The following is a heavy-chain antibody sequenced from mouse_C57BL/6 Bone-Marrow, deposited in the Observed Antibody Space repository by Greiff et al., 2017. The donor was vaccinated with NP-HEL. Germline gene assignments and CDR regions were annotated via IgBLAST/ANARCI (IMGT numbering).Heavy chain of an antibody. CDR2: IDPSDSYT. CDR1: GYTFTSYW. J-gene: IGHJ2*01. D-gene: IGHD1-1*01. Sequence: QVQLKQPGAELVMPGASVKLSCKASGYTFTSYWMHWVKQRPGQGLEWIGEIDPSDSYTNYNQKFKGKSTLTVDKSSSTAYMQLSSLTSEDSAVYYCARDYGSSCFDYWGQGTTLKVSS. V-gene: IGHV1-69*01. CDR3: ARDYGSSCFDY.